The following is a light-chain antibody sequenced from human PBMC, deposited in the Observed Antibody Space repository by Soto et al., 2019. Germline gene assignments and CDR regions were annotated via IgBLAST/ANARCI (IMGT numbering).Light chain of an antibody. CDR1: QSVRSSF. Sequence: ESVLTQSPGTQSLSPGERATLSCRASQSVRSSFLAWYQLKPGQAPRLLIYGASSRATGIPDRFSGSGSGTDYTLTISRLEPEDFAVYYCQQYDSSPWTFGQGTKVEIK. V-gene: IGKV3-20*01. CDR3: QQYDSSPWT. CDR2: GAS. J-gene: IGKJ1*01.